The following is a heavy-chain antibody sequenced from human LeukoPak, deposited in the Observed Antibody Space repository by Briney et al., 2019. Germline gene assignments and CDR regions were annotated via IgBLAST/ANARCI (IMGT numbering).Heavy chain of an antibody. CDR3: ARNRYGYNFGY. CDR1: GYTSTDYY. J-gene: IGHJ4*02. D-gene: IGHD5-24*01. Sequence: GASVKVSCKASGYTSTDYYFHWVRQAPGQGLEWMGWINPNSGGTNYAQKFQGRVTMTRDTSISTAYMELSSLTSDDTAVYYCARNRYGYNFGYWAQGTLVTVSS. V-gene: IGHV1-2*02. CDR2: INPNSGGT.